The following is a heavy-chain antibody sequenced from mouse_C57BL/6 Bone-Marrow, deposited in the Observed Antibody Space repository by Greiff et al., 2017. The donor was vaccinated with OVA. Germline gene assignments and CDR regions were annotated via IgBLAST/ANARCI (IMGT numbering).Heavy chain of an antibody. CDR2: IYPGSGST. Sequence: QVQLQQPGAELVKPGASVKMSCKASGYTFTSYWLTWVKQRPGQGLEWIGDIYPGSGSTNYNEKFKSKATLTVDTSSSTAYMQLSSLTSEDSAVYYCARYGDYYAMDYWGQGTSVTVSS. CDR1: GYTFTSYW. V-gene: IGHV1-55*01. D-gene: IGHD1-1*01. CDR3: ARYGDYYAMDY. J-gene: IGHJ4*01.